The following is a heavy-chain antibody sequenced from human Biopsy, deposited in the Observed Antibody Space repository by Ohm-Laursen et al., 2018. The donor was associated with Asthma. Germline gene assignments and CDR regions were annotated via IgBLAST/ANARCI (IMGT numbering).Heavy chain of an antibody. J-gene: IGHJ1*01. CDR3: ARTFHFWSPYHAEHYQL. CDR1: GFTFGNFW. Sequence: SLRLSCAAPGFTFGNFWMSWGRQTPGKGLEWVATINGDGSQKSYVDSVTGRFTISRDDSKNSLHLEMNSLRAEDTAVYYCARTFHFWSPYHAEHYQLWGQGTLVTVSS. CDR2: INGDGSQK. D-gene: IGHD3-3*02. V-gene: IGHV3-7*01.